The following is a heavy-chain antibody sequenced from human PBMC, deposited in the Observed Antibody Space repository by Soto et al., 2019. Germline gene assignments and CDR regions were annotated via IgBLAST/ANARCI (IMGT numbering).Heavy chain of an antibody. CDR2: ISGSGGST. J-gene: IGHJ4*02. CDR3: AKIPPPPGYCSGGSCYYDY. V-gene: IGHV3-23*01. Sequence: GGSLRLSCAASGFTFSSYAMSWVRQAPGKGLEWVSAISGSGGSTYYADSVKGRFTISRDNSKNTLYLQMNSLRAEDTAVYYCAKIPPPPGYCSGGSCYYDYWGQGTLVTVSS. D-gene: IGHD2-15*01. CDR1: GFTFSSYA.